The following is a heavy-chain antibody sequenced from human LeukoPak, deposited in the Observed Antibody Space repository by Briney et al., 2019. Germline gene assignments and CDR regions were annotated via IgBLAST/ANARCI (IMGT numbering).Heavy chain of an antibody. CDR1: GFTFSSYS. J-gene: IGHJ4*02. D-gene: IGHD5-18*01. Sequence: GGSLRLSCAASGFTFSSYSTNWVRQAPGKGLEWVPSISSSSSYIYYADSVKGRFTISRDNAKNSLYLQMNSLRAEDTAVYYCARVGVDTAMVTETYYFDYWGQGTLVTVSS. CDR2: ISSSSSYI. V-gene: IGHV3-21*01. CDR3: ARVGVDTAMVTETYYFDY.